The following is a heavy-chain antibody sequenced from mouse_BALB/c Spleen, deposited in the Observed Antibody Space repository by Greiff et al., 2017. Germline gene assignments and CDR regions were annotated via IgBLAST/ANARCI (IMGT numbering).Heavy chain of an antibody. V-gene: IGHV1-69*02. J-gene: IGHJ4*01. Sequence: VQLQQPGAELVKPGASVKLSCKASGYTFTSYWMHWVKQRPGQGLEWIGEIDPSDSYTNYNQKFKGKATLTVDKSSSTAYMQLSSLTSEDSAVYYCALYPYAMDCWGQGTSVTVSS. CDR3: ALYPYAMDC. D-gene: IGHD2-12*01. CDR2: IDPSDSYT. CDR1: GYTFTSYW.